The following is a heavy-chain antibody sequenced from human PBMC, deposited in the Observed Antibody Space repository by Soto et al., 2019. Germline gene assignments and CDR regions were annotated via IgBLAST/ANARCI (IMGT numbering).Heavy chain of an antibody. Sequence: PSETLSLTCTVSGGSVSNTNYYWSWIRQPPGKGLEWIAYMSYSGTANYNPSLKSRVTISVDTSKNQFSLKLSSVTAADTAVYYCARAINFDFWSDSQSGHYFDYWGQGTRVTVSS. CDR1: GGSVSNTNYY. D-gene: IGHD3-3*01. V-gene: IGHV4-61*01. CDR2: MSYSGTA. CDR3: ARAINFDFWSDSQSGHYFDY. J-gene: IGHJ4*02.